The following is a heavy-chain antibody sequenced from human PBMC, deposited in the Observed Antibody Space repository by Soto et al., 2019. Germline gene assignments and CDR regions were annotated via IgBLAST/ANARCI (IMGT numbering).Heavy chain of an antibody. CDR1: GGSFSGFY. V-gene: IGHV4-39*01. CDR3: ARQKMATIYYYYGMDV. D-gene: IGHD5-12*01. J-gene: IGHJ6*02. Sequence: SETLSLTCAVYGGSFSGFYWGWIRQPPGKGLEWIGSIYYSGSTYYNPSLKSRVTISVDTSKNQFSLKLSSVTAADTAVYYCARQKMATIYYYYGMDVWGQGTTVTVSS. CDR2: IYYSGST.